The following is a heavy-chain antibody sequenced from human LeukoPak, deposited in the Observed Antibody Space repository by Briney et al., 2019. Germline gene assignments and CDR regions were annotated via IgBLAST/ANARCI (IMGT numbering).Heavy chain of an antibody. CDR3: AREKRDIVSVGWFDP. D-gene: IGHD2-15*01. CDR2: ISYDGSNK. CDR1: GFTFSSYA. V-gene: IGHV3-30*04. J-gene: IGHJ5*02. Sequence: PGRSLRLSCAASGFTFSSYAMHWVRQAPGKGLEWVAVISYDGSNKYYADSVKGRFTISRDNSKNTLYLQMNSLRAEDTAVYYCAREKRDIVSVGWFDPWGQGTLVTVSS.